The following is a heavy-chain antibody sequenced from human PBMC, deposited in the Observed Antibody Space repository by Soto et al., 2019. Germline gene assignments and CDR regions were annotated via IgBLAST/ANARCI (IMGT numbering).Heavy chain of an antibody. CDR3: ARYCSGGSCYPHSYYYYYYMDV. D-gene: IGHD2-15*01. V-gene: IGHV4-59*08. CDR1: GGSISSYY. CDR2: IYYSGST. J-gene: IGHJ6*03. Sequence: HSETLSLTCTVSGGSISSYYWSWIRQPPGKGLEWIGYIYYSGSTNYNPSLKSRVTISVDTSKNQFSLKLSSVTAADTAVYYCARYCSGGSCYPHSYYYYYYMDVWGKGTTVTVSS.